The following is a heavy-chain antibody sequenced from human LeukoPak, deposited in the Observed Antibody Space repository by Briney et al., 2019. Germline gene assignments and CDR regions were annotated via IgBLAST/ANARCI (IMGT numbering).Heavy chain of an antibody. CDR3: AKDTGYDSSGYYLDY. V-gene: IGHV3-33*06. D-gene: IGHD3-22*01. CDR2: IWYDGSNK. J-gene: IGHJ4*02. Sequence: GGSLRLSCVVSGFRFRDYAMSWVRQAPGKGLEWVAVIWYDGSNKYYADSVKGRFTISRDNSKNTLYLQMNSLRAEDTAVYYCAKDTGYDSSGYYLDYWGQGTLVTVSS. CDR1: GFRFRDYA.